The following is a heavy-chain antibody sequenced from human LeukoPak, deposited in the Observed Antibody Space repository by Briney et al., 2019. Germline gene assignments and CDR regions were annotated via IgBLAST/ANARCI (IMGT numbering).Heavy chain of an antibody. Sequence: PSETLSLTCTVSGGSISSYYWSWLRQPPGGGLEWIGYIYYSGSTNYHPSLKSRVTISVDTSKNQFSLELSSVTAADTAVYYCARHRESCSGGSCYSGIDWFDPWGQGTLVTVSS. CDR3: ARHRESCSGGSCYSGIDWFDP. CDR1: GGSISSYY. CDR2: IYYSGST. D-gene: IGHD2-15*01. J-gene: IGHJ5*02. V-gene: IGHV4-59*08.